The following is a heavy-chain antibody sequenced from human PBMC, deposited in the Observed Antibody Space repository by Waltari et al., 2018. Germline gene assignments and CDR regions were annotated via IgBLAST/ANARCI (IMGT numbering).Heavy chain of an antibody. CDR2: IKPDGSEK. Sequence: EVQLVESGGALVQPGGSVRLAGAASGFAVRTTWMCWVRQTPGKGLEWVANIKPDGSEKYYVDSVKGRFTISRDNAKNSLYLQMNSLRAEDTAVYFCAGGGGRPFDYWGQGTLVTVSS. D-gene: IGHD3-16*01. J-gene: IGHJ4*02. CDR1: GFAVRTTW. CDR3: AGGGGRPFDY. V-gene: IGHV3-7*01.